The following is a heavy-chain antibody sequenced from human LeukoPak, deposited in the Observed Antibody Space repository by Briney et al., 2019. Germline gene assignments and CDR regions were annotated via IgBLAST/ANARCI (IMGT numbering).Heavy chain of an antibody. J-gene: IGHJ4*02. Sequence: SETLSLICTVSGGSISSYYWSWIRQPPGKGLEWIGYIYYSGSTNYNPSLKSRVTISVDTSKNQFSLKLSSVTAADTAVYYCARGFGSGWYEVDYWGQGTLVTVSS. CDR1: GGSISSYY. V-gene: IGHV4-59*01. CDR2: IYYSGST. CDR3: ARGFGSGWYEVDY. D-gene: IGHD6-19*01.